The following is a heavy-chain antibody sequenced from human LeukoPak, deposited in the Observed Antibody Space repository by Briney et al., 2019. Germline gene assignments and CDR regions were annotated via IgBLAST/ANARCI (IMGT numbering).Heavy chain of an antibody. CDR2: IIPIFGTA. CDR1: GGTFSSYA. CDR3: ARVLYYDILTGYPYYYYMDV. V-gene: IGHV1-69*05. D-gene: IGHD3-9*01. J-gene: IGHJ6*03. Sequence: SVKVSCKASGGTFSSYAISWVRQAPGQGLEWMGGIIPIFGTANYAQKFQGRVTITTDESTSTAYMELSSLRSEDTAVYYCARVLYYDILTGYPYYYYMDVWGKRTTVTVSS.